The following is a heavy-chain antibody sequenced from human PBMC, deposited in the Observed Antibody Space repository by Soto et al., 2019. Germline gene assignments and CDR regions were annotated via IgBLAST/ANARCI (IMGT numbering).Heavy chain of an antibody. D-gene: IGHD6-19*01. CDR1: DGSISGDF. CDR3: AREVWVAGLLYYFDF. CDR2: ISSNGNT. Sequence: SETLSLTCTVSDGSISGDFLTWIRRPAGKGLEWIGRISSNGNTDYNPSLKSRVTMSIDTSKNHFSLDLISVTASDTAIYYCAREVWVAGLLYYFDFWGQGTLVTVSS. J-gene: IGHJ4*02. V-gene: IGHV4-4*07.